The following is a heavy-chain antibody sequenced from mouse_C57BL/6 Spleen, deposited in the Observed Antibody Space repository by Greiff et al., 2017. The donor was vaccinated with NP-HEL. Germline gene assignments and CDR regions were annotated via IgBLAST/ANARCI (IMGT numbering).Heavy chain of an antibody. Sequence: VKLMESGEGLVKPGGSLKLSCAASGFTFSSYAMSWVRQTPEKRLEWVAYISSGGDYIYYADTVKGRFTISRDNARNTLYLQMSSLKSEDTAMYYCTRDGAPDYYGSSSFAYWGQGTLVTVSA. J-gene: IGHJ3*01. CDR2: ISSGGDYI. CDR1: GFTFSSYA. CDR3: TRDGAPDYYGSSSFAY. D-gene: IGHD1-1*01. V-gene: IGHV5-9-1*02.